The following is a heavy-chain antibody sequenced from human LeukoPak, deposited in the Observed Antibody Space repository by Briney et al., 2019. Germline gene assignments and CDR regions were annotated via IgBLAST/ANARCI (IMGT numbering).Heavy chain of an antibody. V-gene: IGHV4-4*07. Sequence: KPSETLSLTCTVSGASISTYFWSWIRQPAGKRMEWIGRVYASATTYYSPSLRSRVTLSIDTSKNQFSLSLNSVTAADTAVYYCAKTHCGGGSCDKFDSWGQGILVTVSS. J-gene: IGHJ5*01. CDR1: GASISTYF. CDR2: VYASATT. D-gene: IGHD2-21*01. CDR3: AKTHCGGGSCDKFDS.